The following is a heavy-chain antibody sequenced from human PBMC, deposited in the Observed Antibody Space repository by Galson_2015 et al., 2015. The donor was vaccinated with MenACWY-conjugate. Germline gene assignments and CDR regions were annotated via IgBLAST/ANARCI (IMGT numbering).Heavy chain of an antibody. CDR2: MFYSGST. J-gene: IGHJ4*02. CDR3: ARINDGGRHDY. Sequence: VTLSLTCSVAGASLSSRYHYSGWVRQPPGECLEWIGSMFYSGSTDYDLSLTSRVTISPGTSQNQISLRLTSVTTADTAIYYCARINDGGRHDYWGQGARVTVSS. D-gene: IGHD4-23*01. CDR1: GASLSSRYHY. V-gene: IGHV4-39*07.